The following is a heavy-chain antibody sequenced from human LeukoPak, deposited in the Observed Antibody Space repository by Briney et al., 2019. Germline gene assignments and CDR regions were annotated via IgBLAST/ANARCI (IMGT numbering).Heavy chain of an antibody. Sequence: PGGSLRLSCAASGFTFSSYGMHWVRQAPGKGLEWVAVIWYDGSNKYYADSVKGRFTISRDNSKNTLYLRMNNLRAEDTAVYYCARESNDYVWGSYRSFDYWGQGTLVTVSS. D-gene: IGHD3-16*02. CDR2: IWYDGSNK. V-gene: IGHV3-33*01. CDR3: ARESNDYVWGSYRSFDY. J-gene: IGHJ4*02. CDR1: GFTFSSYG.